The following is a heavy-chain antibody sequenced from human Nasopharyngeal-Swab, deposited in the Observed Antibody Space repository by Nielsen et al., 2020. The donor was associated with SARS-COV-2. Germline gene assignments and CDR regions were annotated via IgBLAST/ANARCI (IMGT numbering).Heavy chain of an antibody. CDR3: TTRDPTTRKNVPEGSRGWNDVGYYYYYMDV. V-gene: IGHV3-15*01. J-gene: IGHJ6*03. D-gene: IGHD1-1*01. CDR1: GFTFSNAW. CDR2: IKSKTDGGTT. Sequence: GESLKISCAASGFTFSNAWMSWVRQAPGKGLEWVGRIKSKTDGGTTDYAAPVKGRFTISRDDSKNTLYLQMNSLKTEDTAVYYCTTRDPTTRKNVPEGSRGWNDVGYYYYYMDVWGKGTTVTVSS.